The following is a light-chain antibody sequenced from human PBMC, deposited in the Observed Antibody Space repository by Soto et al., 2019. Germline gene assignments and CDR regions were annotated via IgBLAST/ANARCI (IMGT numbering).Light chain of an antibody. CDR2: DVS. CDR1: SSDVGGYNY. J-gene: IGLJ2*01. CDR3: SSYTSSSTLVV. V-gene: IGLV2-14*01. Sequence: QCALTQPASVSGSAGQSITISCPGTSSDVGGYNYVSWYQQHPGKAPKLMIYDVSNRPSGVSNRFSGSKSGNTASLTISGLQAEDEADYYCSSYTSSSTLVVFGGGTKVTVL.